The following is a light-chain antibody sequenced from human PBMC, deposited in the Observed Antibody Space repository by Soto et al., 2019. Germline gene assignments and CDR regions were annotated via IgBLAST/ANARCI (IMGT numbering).Light chain of an antibody. CDR3: QQYASSPLT. CDR1: QSVRSGY. CDR2: GAS. V-gene: IGKV3-20*01. Sequence: EIVLTQSPGTLSLSPGERATLSCRASQSVRSGYLAWYQQKPGQSPRLLIYGASGRATGIPDRFSGSGSGTDFTLTISRLEPEDFAVHYCQQYASSPLTSGGGTKVDIK. J-gene: IGKJ4*01.